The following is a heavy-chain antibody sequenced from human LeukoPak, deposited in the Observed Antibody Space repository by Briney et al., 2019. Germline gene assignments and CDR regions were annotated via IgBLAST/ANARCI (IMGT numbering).Heavy chain of an antibody. CDR2: IKQDGSEK. J-gene: IGHJ5*02. V-gene: IGHV3-7*01. CDR1: GFTFSSYW. D-gene: IGHD2-2*01. CDR3: ARDDCSSISCYHNWSDP. Sequence: GGSLRLSCAASGFTFSSYWMSWVRQAPGKGLEWVANIKQDGSEKYYVDSVKGRFTISRDNAKNSLYLQMNSLRAEDTAVHYCARDDCSSISCYHNWSDPWGQGTLVTVSS.